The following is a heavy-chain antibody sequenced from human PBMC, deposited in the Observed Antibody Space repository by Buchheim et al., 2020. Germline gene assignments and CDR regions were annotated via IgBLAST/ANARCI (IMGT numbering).Heavy chain of an antibody. D-gene: IGHD2-2*01. V-gene: IGHV3-48*02. CDR3: ARDRSSLIDY. Sequence: EVQLVESGGGFVQPGESLRLSCAASGFTFSSYSMNWVRQAPGKGLEWISYINSVSSTMHYADSVKGRFTVSRDNVQKSLYLQMNSLRDEDTAVYYCARDRSSLIDYWGQGTL. CDR2: INSVSSTM. J-gene: IGHJ4*02. CDR1: GFTFSSYS.